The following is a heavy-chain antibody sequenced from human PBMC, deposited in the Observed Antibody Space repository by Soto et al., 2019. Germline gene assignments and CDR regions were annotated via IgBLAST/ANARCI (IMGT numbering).Heavy chain of an antibody. Sequence: QLQLQESGPGLVKPSQTLSLACTVSGGSFSSGGYYWSWIRQLPGKGLEWIGYIYYSGSTYCNPSLKSRFTISLDTSKNQFSLKLSSVTAADTAVYYCARATSFSGHHGYWGQGTLVTVSS. CDR3: ARATSFSGHHGY. D-gene: IGHD2-8*02. J-gene: IGHJ4*02. CDR2: IYYSGST. CDR1: GGSFSSGGYY. V-gene: IGHV4-31*03.